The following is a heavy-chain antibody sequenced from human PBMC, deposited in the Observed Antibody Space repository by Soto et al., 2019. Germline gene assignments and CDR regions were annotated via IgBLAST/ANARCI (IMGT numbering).Heavy chain of an antibody. Sequence: QVQLVQSGAEVKKPGSSVKVSCKASGGTFSSYAISWVRQAPGQGLEWMGGIIPIFGTANYAQKFQGRATITADESTSTAYMELSSLRSEDTAVYYCARSPPDYGDLSYYFDYWGQGTLVTVSS. CDR2: IIPIFGTA. V-gene: IGHV1-69*01. D-gene: IGHD4-17*01. J-gene: IGHJ4*02. CDR1: GGTFSSYA. CDR3: ARSPPDYGDLSYYFDY.